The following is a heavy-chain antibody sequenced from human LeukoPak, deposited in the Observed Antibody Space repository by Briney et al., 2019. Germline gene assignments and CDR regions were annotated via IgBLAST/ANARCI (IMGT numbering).Heavy chain of an antibody. D-gene: IGHD2-2*01. CDR3: ARAAPYSSSTSSYGLY. Sequence: ESSGKVSCKASGDTSTSYDINWVRQATGQGLEWMGWMNPNSGNTGYAQKFQGRVTITRNTSISTAYMELSSLRSEDTAVYYCARAAPYSSSTSSYGLYWVQGTLVTVSS. CDR1: GDTSTSYD. J-gene: IGHJ4*02. CDR2: MNPNSGNT. V-gene: IGHV1-8*03.